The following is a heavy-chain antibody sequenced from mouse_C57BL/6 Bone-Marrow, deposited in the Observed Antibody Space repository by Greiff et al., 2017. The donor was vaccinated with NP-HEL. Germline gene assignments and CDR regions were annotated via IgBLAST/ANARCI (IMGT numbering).Heavy chain of an antibody. CDR2: INYDGSST. J-gene: IGHJ4*01. D-gene: IGHD4-1*01. Sequence: EVQRVESEGGLVQPGSSMKLSCTASGFTFSDYYMAWVRQVPEKGLEWVANINYDGSSTYYLDSLKSRFIISRDNAKNILYLQMSSLKSEDTATYYCARGPNGASYAMDYWGQGTSVTVSS. CDR3: ARGPNGASYAMDY. CDR1: GFTFSDYY. V-gene: IGHV5-16*01.